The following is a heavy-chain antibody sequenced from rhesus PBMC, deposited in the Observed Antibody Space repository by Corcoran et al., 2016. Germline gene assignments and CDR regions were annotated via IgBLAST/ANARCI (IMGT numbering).Heavy chain of an antibody. D-gene: IGHD2-15*01. CDR1: GGSISSSYYY. Sequence: QVQLQESGPGLVKPSETLSLTCAVSGGSISSSYYYWSWIRQPPGKGLEWMVYITDIVSTSYTPSLKRRVTISSDTSKNQFSLKLRSVTAADTAVYYCARMGPIVGFDYWGQGVLVTVSS. J-gene: IGHJ4*01. CDR3: ARMGPIVGFDY. V-gene: IGHV4-122*02. CDR2: ITDIVST.